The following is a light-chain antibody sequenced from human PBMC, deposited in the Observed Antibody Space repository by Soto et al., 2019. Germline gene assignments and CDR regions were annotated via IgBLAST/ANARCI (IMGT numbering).Light chain of an antibody. J-gene: IGLJ7*01. Sequence: QSVLTQPPSASGTPGQRVTIYCSGTSSNIGSNTVNWYQQLPGTAPKLLMYSNSQRPSGVPDRFSGSKSGTSASLAISGLQSEDEADYYCVAWDDSLNGAVFGGGTQLTVL. CDR2: SNS. CDR3: VAWDDSLNGAV. V-gene: IGLV1-44*01. CDR1: SSNIGSNT.